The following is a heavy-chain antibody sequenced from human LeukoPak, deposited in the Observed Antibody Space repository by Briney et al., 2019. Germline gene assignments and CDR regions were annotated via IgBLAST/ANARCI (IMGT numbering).Heavy chain of an antibody. V-gene: IGHV3-30-3*01. CDR3: ASTPYYYDSSGRGAFDI. J-gene: IGHJ3*02. Sequence: HPGGSLRLSCAASGFTFSSYAMHWVRQAPGKGLEWVAVRSYDGSNKYYADSVKGRFTISRDNSKNTLYLQMNSLRAEDTAVYYCASTPYYYDSSGRGAFDIWGQGTMVTVSS. D-gene: IGHD3-22*01. CDR2: RSYDGSNK. CDR1: GFTFSSYA.